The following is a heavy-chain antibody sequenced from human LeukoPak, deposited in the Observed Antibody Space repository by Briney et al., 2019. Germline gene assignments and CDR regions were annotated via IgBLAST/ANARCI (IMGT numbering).Heavy chain of an antibody. Sequence: GGSLRLSCVVSGFTFSSYSMIWVRQAPGKGLQWVANMKKDGSETKYVESVKGRFTVSRDNAKNSLYLQMNSLRAEDTAVYYCGRHRSGSGTYFIDYWGQGTLVSVSS. CDR1: GFTFSSYS. V-gene: IGHV3-7*01. J-gene: IGHJ4*02. CDR2: MKKDGSET. CDR3: GRHRSGSGTYFIDY. D-gene: IGHD3-10*01.